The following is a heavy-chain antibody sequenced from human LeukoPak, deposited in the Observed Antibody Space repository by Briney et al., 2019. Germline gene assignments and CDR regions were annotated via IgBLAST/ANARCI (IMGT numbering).Heavy chain of an antibody. D-gene: IGHD1-26*01. V-gene: IGHV3-23*01. Sequence: GGSLRLSCAASGFTFSSYGISWVRQAPGKGLEWVSAISASGGTTYYADSVKGHFTISRDNSKNTLYLQMNSLSAEDTAVYYCATSGGSYWSWGQGTLVTVSS. CDR3: ATSGGSYWS. J-gene: IGHJ5*02. CDR2: ISASGGTT. CDR1: GFTFSSYG.